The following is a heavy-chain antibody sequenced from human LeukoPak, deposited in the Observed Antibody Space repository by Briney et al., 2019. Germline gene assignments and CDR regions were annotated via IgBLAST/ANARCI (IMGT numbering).Heavy chain of an antibody. Sequence: ASVKVSCKASGYTFTSYYMHWVRQASGQGLECMGVINPSTGSTIYAQNFQGRVTMTRDMSTSTVYMELSSLRSEDTAVYYCAAGHDYGDLYFDYWGQGTLVTVSS. D-gene: IGHD4-17*01. J-gene: IGHJ4*02. V-gene: IGHV1-46*01. CDR2: INPSTGST. CDR3: AAGHDYGDLYFDY. CDR1: GYTFTSYY.